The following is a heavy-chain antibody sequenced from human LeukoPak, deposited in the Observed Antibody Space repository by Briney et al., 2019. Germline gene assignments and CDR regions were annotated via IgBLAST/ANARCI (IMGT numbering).Heavy chain of an antibody. V-gene: IGHV4-59*02. CDR3: ARVNLVPAAIPYYYYYGMDV. D-gene: IGHD2-2*02. J-gene: IGHJ6*02. CDR1: GGSVSSYY. Sequence: SETLSLTCTVSGGSVSSYYWSWIWQPPGKGLEWIGYIYYSGSTNYNPSLKSRVTISVDTSKNQFSLKLSSVTAADTAVYYCARVNLVPAAIPYYYYYGMDVWGQGTTVTVSS. CDR2: IYYSGST.